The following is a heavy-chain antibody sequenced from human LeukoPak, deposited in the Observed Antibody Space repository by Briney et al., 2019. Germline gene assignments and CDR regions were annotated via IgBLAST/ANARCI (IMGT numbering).Heavy chain of an antibody. CDR2: IVVVNGNT. J-gene: IGHJ4*02. CDR1: GFTFTSSA. Sequence: SVKVSWKASGFTFTSSAMQWVRQARGQRLEWIGWIVVVNGNTNYAQKFQERVTITRDMSTSTAYMELSSLRSEDTAVYYCAASFGGPYDYWGQGTLVTVSS. D-gene: IGHD3-16*01. V-gene: IGHV1-58*02. CDR3: AASFGGPYDY.